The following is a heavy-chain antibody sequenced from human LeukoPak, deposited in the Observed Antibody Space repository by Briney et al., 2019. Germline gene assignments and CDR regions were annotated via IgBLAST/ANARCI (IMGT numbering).Heavy chain of an antibody. CDR3: ARDSTVRSWYFDV. CDR1: DDSVSSDRYY. CDR2: NGGT. D-gene: IGHD4-17*01. J-gene: IGHJ2*01. V-gene: IGHV4-61*01. Sequence: KPSETLSLTCSVSDDSVSSDRYYWSWLRQPPGKGLEWIGFNGGTKYNPSLKGRVTISLDKSENQFSLKLNFVTAADTAVYYCARDSTVRSWYFDVWGRGMLVTVSP.